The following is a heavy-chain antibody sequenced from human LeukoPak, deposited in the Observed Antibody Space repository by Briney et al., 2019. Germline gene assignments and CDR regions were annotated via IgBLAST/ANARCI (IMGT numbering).Heavy chain of an antibody. CDR2: IYHSGSA. CDR3: ATNSRYCSGGSCPEDY. V-gene: IGHV4-4*02. CDR1: GGSISSDNW. Sequence: SETLSLTCAVSGGSISSDNWWSWVRQPPGKGLEWIGEIYHSGSANYNPSLKSRVTISVDTSKNQFSLKLSSVTAADTAVYYCATNSRYCSGGSCPEDYWGQGTLVTVSS. D-gene: IGHD2-15*01. J-gene: IGHJ4*02.